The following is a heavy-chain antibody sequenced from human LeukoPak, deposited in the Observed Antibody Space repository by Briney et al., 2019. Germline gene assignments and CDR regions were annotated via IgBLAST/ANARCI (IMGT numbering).Heavy chain of an antibody. CDR1: GFTFSSYW. Sequence: GGSLRLSCAASGFTFSSYWMHWVRQAPGKGLVWVSRLNIDGSKTNYADSVKGRFTISRDNAKNTLYLQMNSLRAEDTAVYYCAKEGYYGSGSFPDYWGRGTLVTVSS. V-gene: IGHV3-74*01. CDR2: LNIDGSKT. D-gene: IGHD3-10*01. J-gene: IGHJ4*02. CDR3: AKEGYYGSGSFPDY.